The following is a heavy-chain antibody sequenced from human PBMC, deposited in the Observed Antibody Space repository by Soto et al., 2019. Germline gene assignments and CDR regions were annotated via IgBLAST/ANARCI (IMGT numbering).Heavy chain of an antibody. CDR3: ARDRITGGGYYYGMDV. V-gene: IGHV4-4*02. Sequence: SETLSLTCAVSGGSISSSNWWSWVRQPPGKGLEWSGEIYHSGSTNYNPSLKSRVTISVDKSKNQFSLKLSSVTAADTAVYYCARDRITGGGYYYGMDVWGQGTTVPVSS. CDR2: IYHSGST. J-gene: IGHJ6*02. D-gene: IGHD1-20*01. CDR1: GGSISSSNW.